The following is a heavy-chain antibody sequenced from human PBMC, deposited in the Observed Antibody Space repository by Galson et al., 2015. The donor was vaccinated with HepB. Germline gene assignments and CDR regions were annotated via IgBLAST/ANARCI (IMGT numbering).Heavy chain of an antibody. CDR2: IYYSGST. CDR3: ARGADDLRNYYYYGMDV. CDR1: GGSISSGGYY. J-gene: IGHJ6*02. V-gene: IGHV4-31*03. Sequence: TLSLTCTVSGGSISSGGYYWSWIRQHPGKGLEWIGYIYYSGSTYHNPSLKSRVTISVDTSKNQFSLKLSSVTAADTAVYYCARGADDLRNYYYYGMDVWGQGTTVTVSS. D-gene: IGHD3/OR15-3a*01.